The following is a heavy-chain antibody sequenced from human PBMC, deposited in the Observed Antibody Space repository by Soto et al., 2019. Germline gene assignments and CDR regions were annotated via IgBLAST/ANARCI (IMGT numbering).Heavy chain of an antibody. CDR1: GFTFENFA. D-gene: IGHD2-21*01. V-gene: IGHV3-7*01. Sequence: PGGSLSLSCSAAGFTFENFAMHWVRQAPGKGLEWVASIKQDGSEIYYMASVRGRFTISRDNAENPLYLQMNSLRAEDTAVYYCASARHIGPWGQGTLVTVSS. CDR3: ASARHIGP. J-gene: IGHJ5*02. CDR2: IKQDGSEI.